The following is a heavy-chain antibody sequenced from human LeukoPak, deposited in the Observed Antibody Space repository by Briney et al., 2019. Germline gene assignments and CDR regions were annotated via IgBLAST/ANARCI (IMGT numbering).Heavy chain of an antibody. CDR2: IYTSGST. CDR1: GGSISRYY. CDR3: ARHNQYSSSPLDY. Sequence: SETLSLTCTVSGGSISRYYWSWIRQPPGKGLEWIRYIYTSGSTNYNPSLKSRVTISVDTSKNQFSLKLSSVTAADTAVYYCARHNQYSSSPLDYWGQGTLVTVSS. V-gene: IGHV4-4*09. J-gene: IGHJ4*02. D-gene: IGHD6-6*01.